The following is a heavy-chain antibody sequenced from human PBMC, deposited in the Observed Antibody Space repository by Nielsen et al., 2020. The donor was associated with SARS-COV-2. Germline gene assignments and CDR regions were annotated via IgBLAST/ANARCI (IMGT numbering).Heavy chain of an antibody. CDR3: ASLAGTNAFDI. J-gene: IGHJ3*02. CDR1: GFTFSSYG. D-gene: IGHD6-19*01. CDR2: ISYDGSNK. Sequence: GRSLKISCAASGFTFSSYGMHWVRQAPGKGLEWVAVISYDGSNKYYADSVKGRFTISRDNSKNTLYLQMNSLRAEDTAVYYCASLAGTNAFDIWGQGTMVTVSS. V-gene: IGHV3-30*03.